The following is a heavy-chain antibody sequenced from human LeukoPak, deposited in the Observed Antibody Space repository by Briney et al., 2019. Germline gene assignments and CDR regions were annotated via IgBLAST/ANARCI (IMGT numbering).Heavy chain of an antibody. V-gene: IGHV4-34*01. D-gene: IGHD2-2*01. CDR1: GGSFSGYY. Sequence: SETLSLTCAVYGGSFSGYYWSWIRQPPGKGLEWIGEINHSGSTNYNPPLKSRVTISVDTSKNQFSLKLSSVTAADTAVYYCARVVPAAPLGDYWGQGTLVTVSS. CDR2: INHSGST. CDR3: ARVVPAAPLGDY. J-gene: IGHJ4*02.